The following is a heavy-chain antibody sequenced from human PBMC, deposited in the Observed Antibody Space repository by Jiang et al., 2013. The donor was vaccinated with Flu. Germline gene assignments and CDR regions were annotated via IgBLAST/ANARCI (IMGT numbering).Heavy chain of an antibody. J-gene: IGHJ2*01. CDR2: IVPFFGTS. V-gene: IGHV1-69*01. CDR1: GGTFSNFA. D-gene: IGHD2-21*02. Sequence: GAEVKKPGSSVKVSCKASGGTFSNFAFSWVRQAPGQGLEWMGGIVPFFGTSNYAQKFQGRVTITADEFTSTAYMELSGLTSEDTAVYYCARDQVVTTIPWYFDLWGRGTLVTVSS. CDR3: ARDQVVTTIPWYFDL.